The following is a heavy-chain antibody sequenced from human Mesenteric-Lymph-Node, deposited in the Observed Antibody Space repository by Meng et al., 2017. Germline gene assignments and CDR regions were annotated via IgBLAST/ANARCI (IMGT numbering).Heavy chain of an antibody. Sequence: GESLKISCVVSGFPFSTYWMSWVRQAPGKGLEWVSAISGVGAHIYYTDSVKGRFTLSRDNSKNTLFLQMNSLRAEDTAIYYCAKNFDTGIAFYDHWGQGTLVTVS. D-gene: IGHD2/OR15-2a*01. CDR1: GFPFSTYW. J-gene: IGHJ4*02. V-gene: IGHV3-23*01. CDR3: AKNFDTGIAFYDH. CDR2: ISGVGAHI.